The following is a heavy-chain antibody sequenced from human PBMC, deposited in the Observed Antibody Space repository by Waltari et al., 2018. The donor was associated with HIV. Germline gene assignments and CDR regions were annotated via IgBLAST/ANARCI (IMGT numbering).Heavy chain of an antibody. D-gene: IGHD2-21*02. CDR1: GGSFSGYY. J-gene: IGHJ5*02. V-gene: IGHV4-34*01. CDR3: ARGGAIVVVTATPAGFDP. Sequence: QVQLQQWGAGLLKPSETLSLTCAVYGGSFSGYYWSWIRQPPGKGLEWIGEINHSGSTNDNPSLKSRVTISVDTSKNQFSLKLGSVTAADTAVYYCARGGAIVVVTATPAGFDPWGQGTLVTVSS. CDR2: INHSGST.